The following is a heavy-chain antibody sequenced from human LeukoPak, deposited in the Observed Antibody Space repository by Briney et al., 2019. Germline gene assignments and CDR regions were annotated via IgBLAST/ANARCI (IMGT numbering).Heavy chain of an antibody. D-gene: IGHD3-10*01. CDR3: ARANYGSGSFYAMDV. CDR2: INSDGSST. Sequence: GGSLRLSRAASGFTFSSHWMHWVRQAPGKGLVCVSRINSDGSSTSYADSVKGRFTISRDNAKNTLYLQMNSLRAEDTAVYYCARANYGSGSFYAMDVWGKGTTVTVSS. V-gene: IGHV3-74*01. J-gene: IGHJ6*04. CDR1: GFTFSSHW.